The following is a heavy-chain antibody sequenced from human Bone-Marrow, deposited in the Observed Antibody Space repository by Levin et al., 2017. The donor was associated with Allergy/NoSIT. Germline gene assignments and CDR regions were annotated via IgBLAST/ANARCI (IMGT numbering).Heavy chain of an antibody. CDR1: GFSLTTSGVA. V-gene: IGHV2-5*02. D-gene: IGHD3-16*01. CDR3: AKMDYYNYEFDH. J-gene: IGHJ4*02. CDR2: IYWDDYK. Sequence: SGPTLVKPTQTLTLTCTFSGFSLTTSGVAVGWIRQPPGKALEWLAVIYWDDYKRYSPSLKTRLTITKDTSKNQAVLTMTNMDPVDTGTYYCAKMDYYNYEFDHWGQGTLVTVSS.